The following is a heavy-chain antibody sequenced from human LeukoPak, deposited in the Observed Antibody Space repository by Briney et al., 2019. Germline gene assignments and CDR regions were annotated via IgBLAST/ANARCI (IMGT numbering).Heavy chain of an antibody. CDR3: ARQSAYSNGFDY. Sequence: SETLSLTCTVSGGSISSYYWGWIRQPPGEGLEWIGYIYYSGSTNYNPSLKSRVTISVDKSKNQFSLQLNSVTAADTAVYYCARQSAYSNGFDYWGQGTLVTVSS. J-gene: IGHJ4*02. D-gene: IGHD5-18*01. CDR2: IYYSGST. V-gene: IGHV4-59*08. CDR1: GGSISSYY.